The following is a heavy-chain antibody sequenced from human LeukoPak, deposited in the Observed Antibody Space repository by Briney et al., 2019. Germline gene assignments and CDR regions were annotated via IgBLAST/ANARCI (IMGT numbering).Heavy chain of an antibody. Sequence: GGSLRLSRAASGFAFDNYAMHRVRQAPGKSLGWVSRIRWNSGCIVYGDSVKGRFTISKDNAKKSLYLQMNSLRAEDTAFYYCAKSATKFGVVSSSAFDNWGQGTLVTVSS. D-gene: IGHD3-3*01. CDR1: GFAFDNYA. V-gene: IGHV3-9*01. CDR3: AKSATKFGVVSSSAFDN. J-gene: IGHJ4*02. CDR2: IRWNSGCI.